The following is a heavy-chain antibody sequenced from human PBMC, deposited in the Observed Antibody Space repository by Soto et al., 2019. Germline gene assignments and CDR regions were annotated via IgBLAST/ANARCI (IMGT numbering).Heavy chain of an antibody. CDR1: GFTFSSYG. CDR3: ARDTGIKNFYYYYGMDV. V-gene: IGHV3-33*01. J-gene: IGHJ6*02. D-gene: IGHD2-8*02. Sequence: QVQLVESGGGVVQPGRSLRLSCAASGFTFSSYGMHWVRQAPGKGLEWVAVIWYDGSNKYYADSVKGRFTISRDNSKNTLYLQMNSLRAEDTAVYYCARDTGIKNFYYYYGMDVWGQGTTVTVSS. CDR2: IWYDGSNK.